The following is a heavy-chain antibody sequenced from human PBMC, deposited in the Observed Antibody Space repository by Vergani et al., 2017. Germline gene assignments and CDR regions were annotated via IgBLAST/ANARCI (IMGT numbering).Heavy chain of an antibody. CDR3: ARGPSVVQGHYIYYYSYFMDV. D-gene: IGHD2-15*01. CDR2: IYNSGNG. V-gene: IGHV4-39*07. Sequence: QMQLQESGPGLVKASETLSLTCTVSGDSIISRSYYWGWIRQPPGKGLEWIGSIYNSGNGDSSSSLKSRVTISADTSKNQFSLQLTSVTAADTAVYYCARGPSVVQGHYIYYYSYFMDVGGKGTTVTVSS. J-gene: IGHJ6*03. CDR1: GDSIISRSYY.